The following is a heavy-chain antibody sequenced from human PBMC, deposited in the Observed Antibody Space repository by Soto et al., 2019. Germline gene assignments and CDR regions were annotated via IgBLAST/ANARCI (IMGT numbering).Heavy chain of an antibody. D-gene: IGHD1-26*01. CDR3: ARGWEERNWFDP. CDR1: GGSISSYY. Sequence: SETLSLTCTVSGGSISSYYWSWIRQPPGKGLEWIGEINHSGSTNYNPSLKSRVTISVDTSKNQFSLKLSSVTAADTAVYYCARGWEERNWFDPWGQGTLVTVSS. CDR2: INHSGST. V-gene: IGHV4-34*01. J-gene: IGHJ5*02.